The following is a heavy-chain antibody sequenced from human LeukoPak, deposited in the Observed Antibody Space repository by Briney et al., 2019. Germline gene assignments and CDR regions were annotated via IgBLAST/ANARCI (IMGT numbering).Heavy chain of an antibody. V-gene: IGHV4-59*08. CDR1: GGSISSYY. D-gene: IGHD3-16*02. CDR2: IYYSGST. CDR3: ARSRSLIGFDY. Sequence: SETLSLTCTVSGGSISSYYWSWIRQPPGKGLEWIGYIYYSGSTTYTPSLKSPVTISVATSNNQFSLKLSSVTATDTAVYYCARSRSLIGFDYWGQGTLVTVSS. J-gene: IGHJ4*02.